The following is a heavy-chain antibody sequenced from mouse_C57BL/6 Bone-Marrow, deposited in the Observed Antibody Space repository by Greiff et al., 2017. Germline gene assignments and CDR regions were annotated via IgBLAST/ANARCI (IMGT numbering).Heavy chain of an antibody. V-gene: IGHV5-4*03. D-gene: IGHD1-1*01. J-gene: IGHJ2*01. Sequence: EVKLVESGGGLVKPGGSLKLSCAASGFTFSSYAMSWVRQTPEKRLEWVATISDGGSYTYYPDNVKGRFTISRDNAKNNLYLQMSHLKSEDTAMYYCARGKLQDYFDYWGQGTTLTVSS. CDR3: ARGKLQDYFDY. CDR2: ISDGGSYT. CDR1: GFTFSSYA.